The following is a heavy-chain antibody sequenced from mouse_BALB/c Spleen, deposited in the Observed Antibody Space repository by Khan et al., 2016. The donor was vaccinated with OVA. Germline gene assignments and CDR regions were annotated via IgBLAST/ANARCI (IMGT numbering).Heavy chain of an antibody. V-gene: IGHV2-6-7*01. J-gene: IGHJ4*01. Sequence: VQLQESGPGLVAPSQCLSITCTVSGFSFTGYGVNWVSQPPGKSLEWLGVIWGDGATDYNSALNTRLSISKENSKSQVFLKMNNLQTDDAARYYCARAYDCNYREGSAYWGQGTSVTVSS. D-gene: IGHD2-10*01. CDR2: IWGDGAT. CDR3: ARAYDCNYREGSAY. CDR1: GFSFTGYG.